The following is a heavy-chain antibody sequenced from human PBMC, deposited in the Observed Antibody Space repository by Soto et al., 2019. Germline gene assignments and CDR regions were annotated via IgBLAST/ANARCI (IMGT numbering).Heavy chain of an antibody. CDR1: NGSVSSGTYS. V-gene: IGHV4-30-2*01. CDR2: IYYSGTT. CDR3: ARGHYYYGMDV. J-gene: IGHJ6*02. Sequence: KPSETLSLTCTVSNGSVSSGTYSWSWVRQPPGKGLEWIGYIYYSGTTYYTPSLKSRLTMSMDRANDHFSLNLTSVTAADTAVYFCARGHYYYGMDVWGQGITGTVS.